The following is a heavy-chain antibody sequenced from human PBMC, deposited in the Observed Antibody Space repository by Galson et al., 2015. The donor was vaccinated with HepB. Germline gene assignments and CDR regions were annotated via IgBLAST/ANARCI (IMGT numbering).Heavy chain of an antibody. V-gene: IGHV1-18*01. Sequence: SVKVSCKASGYTFTSYGISWVRQAPGQGLEWMGWISAYNGNTNYAQKLQGRVTMTTDTSTSTAYMELRSLRSDDTAVYYCARVGAELGVKYQLLLFDYWGQGTLVTVSS. J-gene: IGHJ4*02. D-gene: IGHD2-2*01. CDR1: GYTFTSYG. CDR3: ARVGAELGVKYQLLLFDY. CDR2: ISAYNGNT.